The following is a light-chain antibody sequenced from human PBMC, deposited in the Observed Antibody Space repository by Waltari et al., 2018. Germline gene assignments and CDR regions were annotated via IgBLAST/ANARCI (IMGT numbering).Light chain of an antibody. CDR1: QGGSSY. CDR2: DAS. J-gene: IGKJ5*01. CDR3: QQRSNWPIT. Sequence: EIVLTQSPATLSLSPAENDTLAGGASQGGSSYLAWYQQKPGQAPRLLIYDASNRATGIPARFSGSGSGTDFTLTISSLEPEDFAVYYCQQRSNWPITFGQGTRLEIK. V-gene: IGKV3-11*01.